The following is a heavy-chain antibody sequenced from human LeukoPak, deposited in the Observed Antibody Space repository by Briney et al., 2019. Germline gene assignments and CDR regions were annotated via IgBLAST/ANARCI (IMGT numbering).Heavy chain of an antibody. CDR2: ISGSGGST. Sequence: GGSLRLSCAPSGFTFSSYAMSWVRQAPGKGLEWVSAISGSGGSTYYADSVKGRFTISRDNSKNTLYLQMNSLRAEDTAVYYCAKCRWIQLLSPFDYWGQGTLVTVSS. CDR1: GFTFSSYA. D-gene: IGHD5-18*01. CDR3: AKCRWIQLLSPFDY. V-gene: IGHV3-23*01. J-gene: IGHJ4*02.